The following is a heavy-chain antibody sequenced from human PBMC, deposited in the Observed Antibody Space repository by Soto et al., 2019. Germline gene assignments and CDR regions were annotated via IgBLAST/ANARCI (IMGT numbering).Heavy chain of an antibody. CDR1: GFTFSSYG. J-gene: IGHJ6*02. V-gene: IGHV3-30*18. D-gene: IGHD2-15*01. Sequence: QVQLVESGGGVVQPGRSLRLSCAASGFTFSSYGMHWVRQAPGKGLEWVAVISYDGSNKYYADSVKGRFTISRDNSKNTLYLQMSSLRAEDTAVYYCAKDLGSYCSGGSCYSDYYYGMDVWGQGTTVTVSS. CDR3: AKDLGSYCSGGSCYSDYYYGMDV. CDR2: ISYDGSNK.